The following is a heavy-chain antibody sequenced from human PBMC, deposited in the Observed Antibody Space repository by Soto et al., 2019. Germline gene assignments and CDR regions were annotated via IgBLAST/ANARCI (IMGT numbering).Heavy chain of an antibody. V-gene: IGHV4-34*01. D-gene: IGHD3-16*02. Sequence: SETLSLTCAVYGGSFSGYYWSWIRQPPGKGLEWIGEINHSGSTNYNPSLKSRVTISVDTSKNQFSLKLSSVTAADTAVYYCARGQTYYDYIWGSYRGAWFDPWGQGTLVTVSS. J-gene: IGHJ5*02. CDR3: ARGQTYYDYIWGSYRGAWFDP. CDR1: GGSFSGYY. CDR2: INHSGST.